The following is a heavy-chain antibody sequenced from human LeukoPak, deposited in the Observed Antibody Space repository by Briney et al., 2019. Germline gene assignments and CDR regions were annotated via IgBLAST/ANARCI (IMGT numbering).Heavy chain of an antibody. D-gene: IGHD2-21*02. V-gene: IGHV3-74*01. J-gene: IGHJ6*02. CDR1: GFTFSSYW. CDR2: IATDGTIT. Sequence: GGSLRLSCAAPGFTFSSYWRHWVRQAPGKGRGSISRIATDGTITNYADSVKGRFTISRDNAKNTLYLQMNSLGVEDTAVYYCVRGTTAWNGMDVWGQGTTVTVSS. CDR3: VRGTTAWNGMDV.